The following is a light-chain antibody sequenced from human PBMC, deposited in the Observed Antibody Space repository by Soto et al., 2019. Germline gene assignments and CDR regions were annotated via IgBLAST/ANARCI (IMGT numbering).Light chain of an antibody. Sequence: EIVMTQSPATLSVSPGERATLSCRASQSVSSNLAAYQQKPGQAPRLLIYGASTSAAGFPARFIGSRSGTVFPLTSSLLPSEDFAVSFCQQYNNWPLTFGQGTRLEIK. CDR1: QSVSSN. CDR2: GAS. V-gene: IGKV3-15*01. CDR3: QQYNNWPLT. J-gene: IGKJ5*01.